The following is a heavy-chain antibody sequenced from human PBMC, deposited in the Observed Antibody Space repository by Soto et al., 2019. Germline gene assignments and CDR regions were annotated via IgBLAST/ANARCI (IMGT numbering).Heavy chain of an antibody. CDR3: ARDRGRFYFDY. V-gene: IGHV1-3*01. D-gene: IGHD3-16*01. CDR2: INAGNGNT. J-gene: IGHJ4*02. Sequence: ASVKVSCKASGYTFTSYAMHWVRQAPGQMLEWMGWINAGNGNTKYSQKFQGRVTITRDTSASTAYMELSSLRSEDTAVYYCARDRGRFYFDYWGQGTLVTVSS. CDR1: GYTFTSYA.